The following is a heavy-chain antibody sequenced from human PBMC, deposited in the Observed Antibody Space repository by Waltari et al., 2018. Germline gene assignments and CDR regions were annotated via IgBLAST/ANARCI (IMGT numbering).Heavy chain of an antibody. CDR3: AKKNDEGFDRNGLVYDAFDM. V-gene: IGHV3-9*01. D-gene: IGHD1-1*01. CDR1: GFTIDDYA. CDR2: IHWNSSAI. Sequence: EVQLVESGGDLVQPGRSLRLSCAASGFTIDDYAMHWFRQVPGKGVGWVEVIHWNSSAICYVVSVKGRFTISRDNDRNSLYLQMSSLTTEDTAVYYCAKKNDEGFDRNGLVYDAFDMWGQGTMVTVSS. J-gene: IGHJ3*02.